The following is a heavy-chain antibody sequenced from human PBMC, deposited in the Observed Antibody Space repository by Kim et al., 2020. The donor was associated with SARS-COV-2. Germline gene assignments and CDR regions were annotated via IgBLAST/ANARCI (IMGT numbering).Heavy chain of an antibody. V-gene: IGHV5-51*01. D-gene: IGHD3-9*01. CDR3: ARGKFGRYFDWLPETFDY. CDR2: IYPGDSDT. J-gene: IGHJ4*02. CDR1: GYSFTSYW. Sequence: GESLKISCKGSGYSFTSYWIGWVRQMPGKGLEWMGFIYPGDSDTRYSPSFQGQVTISADKSISTAYLQWSSLKASDTAMYYCARGKFGRYFDWLPETFDYWGQGTLLTVSS.